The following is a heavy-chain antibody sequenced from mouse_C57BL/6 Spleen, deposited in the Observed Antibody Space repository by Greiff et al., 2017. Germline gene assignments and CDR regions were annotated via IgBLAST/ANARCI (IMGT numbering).Heavy chain of an antibody. J-gene: IGHJ2*01. Sequence: EVKVVESGPELVKPGASVKISCKASGYTFTDYYMNWVKQSHGKSLEWIGDINPNNGGTSYNQKFKGKATLTVDKSSSTAYMELRSLTSEDSAVYYCARTENYYGSGGDYWGQGTTLTVSS. CDR1: GYTFTDYY. CDR2: INPNNGGT. V-gene: IGHV1-26*01. CDR3: ARTENYYGSGGDY. D-gene: IGHD1-1*01.